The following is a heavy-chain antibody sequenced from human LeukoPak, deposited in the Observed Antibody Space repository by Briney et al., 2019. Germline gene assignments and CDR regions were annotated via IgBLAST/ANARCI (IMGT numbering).Heavy chain of an antibody. V-gene: IGHV3-73*01. Sequence: PGGSLRLSCAASGFTFSGSAMHWVRQASGKGLEWVGRIRSKANSYATAYAASVKGRFTISRDDSKNTAYLQMNSLKTEDTAVYYCHILTGYTGTWSWGQGTLVTVSS. J-gene: IGHJ4*02. CDR1: GFTFSGSA. D-gene: IGHD3-9*01. CDR3: HILTGYTGTWS. CDR2: IRSKANSYAT.